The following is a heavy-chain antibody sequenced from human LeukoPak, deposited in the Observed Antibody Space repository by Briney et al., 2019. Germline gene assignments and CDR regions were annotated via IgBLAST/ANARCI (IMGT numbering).Heavy chain of an antibody. J-gene: IGHJ4*02. CDR1: GYTFTGYY. Sequence: ASVKVSCKASGYTFTGYYMHWVRQAPGQGLEWMGWINPNSGGTNYAQKFQGRVTMTRDTSISTAYMELSRLRSDDTAVYYCARDPIKGFGVVVDYWGQGTLVTVSS. CDR2: INPNSGGT. D-gene: IGHD3-3*01. CDR3: ARDPIKGFGVVVDY. V-gene: IGHV1-2*02.